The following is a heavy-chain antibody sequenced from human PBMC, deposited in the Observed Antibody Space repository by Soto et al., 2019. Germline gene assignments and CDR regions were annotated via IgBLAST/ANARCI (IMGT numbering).Heavy chain of an antibody. CDR1: GGSISSGGYY. V-gene: IGHV4-31*03. Sequence: SETLSLTCTVSGGSISSGGYYWSWIRQHPGKGLEWIGYIYYSGSTYYNPPLKSRVTISVDTSKNQFSLKLSSVTAADTAVYYCARTPTYYDSSGYYLGEYYFDYWGQGTLVTVSS. J-gene: IGHJ4*02. CDR3: ARTPTYYDSSGYYLGEYYFDY. D-gene: IGHD3-22*01. CDR2: IYYSGST.